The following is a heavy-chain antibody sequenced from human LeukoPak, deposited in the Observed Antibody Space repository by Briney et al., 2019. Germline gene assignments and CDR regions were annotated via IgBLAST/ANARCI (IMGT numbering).Heavy chain of an antibody. CDR2: ISGSGGST. J-gene: IGHJ2*01. V-gene: IGHV3-23*01. CDR3: AKDVDNWNYGPMMNWWCFDL. CDR1: GSTFSSYA. Sequence: GGSLRLSCAASGSTFSSYAMSWVRQAPGKGLEWVSAISGSGGSTYYADSVKGRFTTSRDNSKNTLYLQMNSLRAEDTAVYYCAKDVDNWNYGPMMNWWCFDLWGRGTLVTVSS. D-gene: IGHD1-7*01.